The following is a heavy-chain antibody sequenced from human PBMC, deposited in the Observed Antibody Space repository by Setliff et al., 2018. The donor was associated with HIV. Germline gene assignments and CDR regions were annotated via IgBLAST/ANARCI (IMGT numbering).Heavy chain of an antibody. V-gene: IGHV5-51*01. CDR2: VYPDDSDS. J-gene: IGHJ4*02. CDR1: GYNFASHW. CDR3: ARQAVDCSGGTCYSTSAFDY. D-gene: IGHD2-15*01. Sequence: GESLKISCRGSGYNFASHWIAWVRQTPGKGLEWMGIVYPDDSDSRYSPSFQGQVTISADKSVSTAYLQWSSLKASDTAMYYCARQAVDCSGGTCYSTSAFDYWGQGTLVTVSS.